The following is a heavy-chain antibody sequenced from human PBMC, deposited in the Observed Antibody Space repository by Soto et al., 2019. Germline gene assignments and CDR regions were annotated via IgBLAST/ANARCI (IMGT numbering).Heavy chain of an antibody. CDR3: ARGPLGEYSGYDDY. V-gene: IGHV4-31*03. D-gene: IGHD5-12*01. CDR1: GGSISSGGYY. J-gene: IGHJ4*02. CDR2: IYYTGSV. Sequence: ASETLSLTCSVSGGSISSGGYYWSWLRQHPGKGLEWIGYIYYTGSVYYSPSLESRVLISVDTSKNQFSLKLNSVTAADTAVYYCARGPLGEYSGYDDYWGQGALVTVSS.